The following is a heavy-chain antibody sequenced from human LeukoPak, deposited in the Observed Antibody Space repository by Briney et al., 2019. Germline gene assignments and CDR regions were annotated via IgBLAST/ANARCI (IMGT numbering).Heavy chain of an antibody. J-gene: IGHJ3*02. Sequence: PGGPLRLSCAASGFIFSSYAMSWVRQAPGKGLEWVSAISGSGGTGTYYADSVKGRFTISRDNSKNTLYLQMNSLRAEDTAVYYCARAYGSEGPIWGQGTMVTVSS. CDR3: ARAYGSEGPI. D-gene: IGHD3-10*01. V-gene: IGHV3-23*01. CDR2: ISGSGGTGT. CDR1: GFIFSSYA.